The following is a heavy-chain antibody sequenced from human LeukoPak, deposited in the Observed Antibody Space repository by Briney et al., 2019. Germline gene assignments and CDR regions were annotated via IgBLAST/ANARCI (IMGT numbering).Heavy chain of an antibody. Sequence: GGSLRLSCAASGFTFSSYWMSWVRQAPGKGLEWVANIKQDGSEKYYVDSVKGRFTISRDNAKNSLYLQMNSLRAEDTAVYYCARVYYGSGSYGGYYFDYWGQGTLVTVSS. CDR3: ARVYYGSGSYGGYYFDY. V-gene: IGHV3-7*01. J-gene: IGHJ4*02. CDR1: GFTFSSYW. CDR2: IKQDGSEK. D-gene: IGHD3-10*01.